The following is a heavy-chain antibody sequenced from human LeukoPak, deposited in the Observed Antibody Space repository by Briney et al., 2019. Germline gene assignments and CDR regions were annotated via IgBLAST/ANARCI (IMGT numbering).Heavy chain of an antibody. CDR2: IRYDGSNK. D-gene: IGHD3-3*01. J-gene: IGHJ4*02. Sequence: PGGSLRLSCAASGFTFSSYGMHWVRQAPGKGLEWVAFIRYDGSNKYYADSVKGRFTISRDNSKNTLYLQMNSLRAEDTAVYYCASLWSGYYTGDYWGQGTLVTVSS. CDR1: GFTFSSYG. CDR3: ASLWSGYYTGDY. V-gene: IGHV3-30*02.